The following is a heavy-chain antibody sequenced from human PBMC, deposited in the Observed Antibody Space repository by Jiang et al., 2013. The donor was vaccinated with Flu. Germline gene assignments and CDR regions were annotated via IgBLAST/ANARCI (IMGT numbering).Heavy chain of an antibody. Sequence: SGAEVKKPGSSVNVSCKAFGGKYITSGISWVRQAPGQGLEWMGGIIPVIGTPVYAEKFQGRITITADKSTTTAYMELSSLKSDDTAMYYCAGARTIGGWQLDYWGQGTLVTVSS. CDR3: AGARTIGGWQLDY. CDR2: IIPVIGTP. J-gene: IGHJ4*02. D-gene: IGHD3-16*01. CDR1: GGKYITSG. V-gene: IGHV1-69*06.